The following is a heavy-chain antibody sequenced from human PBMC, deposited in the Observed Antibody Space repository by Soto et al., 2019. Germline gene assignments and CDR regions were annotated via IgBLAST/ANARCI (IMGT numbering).Heavy chain of an antibody. CDR2: INAGNGNT. D-gene: IGHD1-26*01. CDR1: GYTFSNYG. V-gene: IGHV1-3*01. Sequence: GASVKVSCKASGYTFSNYGIHWVRQAPGQRLEWMGLINAGNGNTKYSQKFQGRVTITRDTSASTAYMEVSSLRSEDTAVYYCARGASTLIDYWGQGTLVTVSS. CDR3: ARGASTLIDY. J-gene: IGHJ4*02.